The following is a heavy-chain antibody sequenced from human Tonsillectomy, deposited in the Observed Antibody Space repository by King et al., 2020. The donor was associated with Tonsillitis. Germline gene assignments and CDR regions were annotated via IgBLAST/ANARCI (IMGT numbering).Heavy chain of an antibody. CDR1: GFTFSRYS. D-gene: IGHD3-9*01. J-gene: IGHJ4*02. Sequence: VQLVESGGGLVKPGGSLRLSCAASGFTFSRYSMNWARQAPGKGLEWVSSISSGSTYIHYADTVKGRFTISRDKAKNSLYLQMNSLKAEDPALHYCARVTYDILTGFYIDYFDYWGQGTLVTVSS. V-gene: IGHV3-21*01. CDR2: ISSGSTYI. CDR3: ARVTYDILTGFYIDYFDY.